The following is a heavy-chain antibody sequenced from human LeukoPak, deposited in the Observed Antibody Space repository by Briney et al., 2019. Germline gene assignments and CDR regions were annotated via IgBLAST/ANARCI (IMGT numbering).Heavy chain of an antibody. J-gene: IGHJ6*02. V-gene: IGHV3-30-3*01. CDR1: GFXFTSYG. Sequence: GRSLRLSCAASGFXFTSYGIHWVRQAPGKGLEWLAFVSYDGSSQYYADSVKGRFTISRDNAKNSLYLQMNSLRAEDTAVYYCARDRTGSMYYDFWSGYLTFGGDGMDVWGQGTTVTVSS. D-gene: IGHD3-3*01. CDR3: ARDRTGSMYYDFWSGYLTFGGDGMDV. CDR2: VSYDGSSQ.